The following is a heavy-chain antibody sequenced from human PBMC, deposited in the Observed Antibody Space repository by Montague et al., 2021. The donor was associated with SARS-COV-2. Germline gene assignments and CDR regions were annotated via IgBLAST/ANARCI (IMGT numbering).Heavy chain of an antibody. CDR1: GGSISSSNW. D-gene: IGHD3-10*01. CDR3: ASRGAGWFGSNPERFDY. V-gene: IGHV4-4*02. Sequence: SETLSLTCAVSGGSISSSNWCSWVRQPPGKGLEWFGEIYHSGRTXYNPSLKSRVTISVDKSKNQFSLKLSSVTAADTAVYYCASRGAGWFGSNPERFDYWGQGTLVTVSS. CDR2: IYHSGRT. J-gene: IGHJ4*02.